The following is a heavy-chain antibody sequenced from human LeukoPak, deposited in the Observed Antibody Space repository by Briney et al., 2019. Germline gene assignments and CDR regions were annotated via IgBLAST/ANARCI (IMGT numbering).Heavy chain of an antibody. CDR1: GFTFSNYW. J-gene: IGHJ4*02. Sequence: GGSLRLSCVASGFTFSNYWMHWVRQAPGKGLVWVSRINSDGSITNYADSVKGRFTISRDSAKNTLYLQMTSLRAEDTAVYYCSRTLFGVVNYWGQGTLVIISS. CDR2: INSDGSIT. CDR3: SRTLFGVVNY. V-gene: IGHV3-74*01. D-gene: IGHD3-3*01.